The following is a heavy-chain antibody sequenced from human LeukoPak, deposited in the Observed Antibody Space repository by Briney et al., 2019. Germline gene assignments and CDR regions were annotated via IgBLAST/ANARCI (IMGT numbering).Heavy chain of an antibody. CDR3: ARGHQLLYDVEFDP. Sequence: ASVKVSCKASGYTFTSYDINWVRQATGRGLEWMRWMNPNSGNTGYAQKFQGRVTMTRNTSISTAYMELSSLRSEDTAVYYCARGHQLLYDVEFDPWGQGTLVTVSS. V-gene: IGHV1-8*01. CDR2: MNPNSGNT. CDR1: GYTFTSYD. D-gene: IGHD2-2*02. J-gene: IGHJ5*02.